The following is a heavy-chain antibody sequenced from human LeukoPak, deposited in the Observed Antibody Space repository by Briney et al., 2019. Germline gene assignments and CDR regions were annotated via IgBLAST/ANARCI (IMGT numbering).Heavy chain of an antibody. Sequence: GASVKVSCKVSGYTFTSYDINWVRQATGQGLEWMGWMNPNSGNTGYAQKFQGRVTMTRNTSISTAYMELSSLRSEDTAVYYCARAVRGVIIKNYYYYYMDVWGKGTTVTVSS. CDR3: ARAVRGVIIKNYYYYYMDV. D-gene: IGHD3-10*01. CDR1: GYTFTSYD. J-gene: IGHJ6*03. V-gene: IGHV1-8*01. CDR2: MNPNSGNT.